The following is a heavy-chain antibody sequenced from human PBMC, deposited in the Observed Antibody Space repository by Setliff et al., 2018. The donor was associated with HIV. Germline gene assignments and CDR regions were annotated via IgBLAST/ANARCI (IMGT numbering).Heavy chain of an antibody. J-gene: IGHJ3*02. CDR2: IIPIVDKT. D-gene: IGHD4-17*01. CDR1: GGTFSSHA. CDR3: AREPDYGIRDAFDI. Sequence: ASVKVSCKASGGTFSSHAINWVRQAPGQGLEWMGGIIPIVDKTDYAQKFQGRVAITADKSAITAYMELSSLRSEDTAVYYCAREPDYGIRDAFDIWGQGTMVTVSS. V-gene: IGHV1-69*10.